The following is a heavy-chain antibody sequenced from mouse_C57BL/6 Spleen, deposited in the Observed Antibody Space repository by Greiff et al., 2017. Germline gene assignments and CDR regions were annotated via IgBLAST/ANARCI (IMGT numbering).Heavy chain of an antibody. CDR2: IYPGSGRT. Sequence: QVQLQQPGAELVKPGASVKMSCKASGYTFTSYWITWVKQRPGQGLEWIGDIYPGSGRTNYNEKFKSKATLTVDTSSSTAYMQLSSLTSEDSAVXYCARPIYYDHYYAMDYWGQGTSVTVSS. CDR1: GYTFTSYW. V-gene: IGHV1-55*01. CDR3: ARPIYYDHYYAMDY. J-gene: IGHJ4*01. D-gene: IGHD2-4*01.